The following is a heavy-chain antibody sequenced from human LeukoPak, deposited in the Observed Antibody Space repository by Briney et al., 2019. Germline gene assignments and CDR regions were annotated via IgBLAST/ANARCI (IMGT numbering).Heavy chain of an antibody. D-gene: IGHD4-17*01. CDR1: GFTFDDYA. V-gene: IGHV3-9*01. CDR3: AEDGPYGDYSYYFDY. J-gene: IGHJ4*02. Sequence: GGSLRLSCAASGFTFDDYAMHWVRQAPGKGLEWVSGISWNSGSIGYADSVKGRFTISRDNAKNSLYLQMNSLRAEDTALYYCAEDGPYGDYSYYFDYWGQGTLVTVSS. CDR2: ISWNSGSI.